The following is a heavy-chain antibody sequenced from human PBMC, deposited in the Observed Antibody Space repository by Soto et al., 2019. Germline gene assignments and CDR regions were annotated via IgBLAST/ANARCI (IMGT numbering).Heavy chain of an antibody. CDR2: INHSGST. V-gene: IGHV4-34*01. J-gene: IGHJ6*02. CDR3: ARGSPYSSSWYGYSPPGYYYYGMDV. CDR1: GGSFSGYY. D-gene: IGHD6-13*01. Sequence: SETLSLTCAVYGGSFSGYYWSWIRQPPGKGLEWIGEINHSGSTNYNPSLKSRVTISVDTSKNQFSLKLSSVTAADTAVYYCARGSPYSSSWYGYSPPGYYYYGMDVWGQGTTVTVSS.